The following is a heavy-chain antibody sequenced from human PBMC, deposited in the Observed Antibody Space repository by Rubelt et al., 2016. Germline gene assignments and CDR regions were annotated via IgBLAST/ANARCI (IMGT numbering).Heavy chain of an antibody. D-gene: IGHD5-12*01. Sequence: FYADSVKGLFTIPRDNSKNTLYLQMNSLRAEDTSVYYCAKPRYSGYDPYFDYWGQGTLVTVSS. J-gene: IGHJ4*02. V-gene: IGHV3-23*01. CDR3: AKPRYSGYDPYFDY.